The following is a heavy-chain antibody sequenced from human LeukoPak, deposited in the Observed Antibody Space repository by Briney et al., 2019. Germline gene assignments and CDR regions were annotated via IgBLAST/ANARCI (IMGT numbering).Heavy chain of an antibody. Sequence: PGRSLRLSCAASGFTFDDYAMHWVRQAPGKGLEWVSGISWNSGSIGYADSVKGRFTISRDNAKNSLYLQMNSLRAEDTALYYCAKGSIAVANIYFDYWGQGTLVTVSS. J-gene: IGHJ4*02. CDR1: GFTFDDYA. V-gene: IGHV3-9*01. CDR2: ISWNSGSI. CDR3: AKGSIAVANIYFDY. D-gene: IGHD6-19*01.